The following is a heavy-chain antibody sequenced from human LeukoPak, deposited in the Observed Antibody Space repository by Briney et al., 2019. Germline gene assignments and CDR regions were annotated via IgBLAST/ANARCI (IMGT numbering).Heavy chain of an antibody. D-gene: IGHD3-9*01. CDR3: ARVDRGYYYYYMDV. J-gene: IGHJ6*03. CDR1: GGSIRGYY. Sequence: SETLPLTCNVSGGSIRGYYWSWIRQPPGKGLEWIGYIYYSGSTNYNPSLKSRVTISVDTSKNQFSLKLSSVTAADTAVYYCARVDRGYYYYYMDVWGKGTTVTISS. V-gene: IGHV4-59*01. CDR2: IYYSGST.